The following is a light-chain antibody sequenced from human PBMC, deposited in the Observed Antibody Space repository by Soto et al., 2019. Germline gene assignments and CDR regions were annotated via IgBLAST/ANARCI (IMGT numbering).Light chain of an antibody. V-gene: IGKV1-5*01. J-gene: IGKJ1*01. Sequence: DIQMTQSPSTLSASVVDRGTITCRASQNIERWLAWYQQKPGKAPKLLLYDVSSLESGVPSRFSGSGSATEFILTINGLQPDDFATYFCQQFKSGTWTFGQGTKVDIK. CDR2: DVS. CDR1: QNIERW. CDR3: QQFKSGTWT.